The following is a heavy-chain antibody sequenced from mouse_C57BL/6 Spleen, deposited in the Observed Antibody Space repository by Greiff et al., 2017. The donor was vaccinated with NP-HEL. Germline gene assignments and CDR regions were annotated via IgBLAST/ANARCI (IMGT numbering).Heavy chain of an antibody. CDR1: GYTFTSYW. Sequence: QVQLQQPGAELVKPGASVKLSCKASGYTFTSYWMQWVKQRPGQGLEWIGEIDPSDSYTNYNQKFKGKATLTVDTSSSTAYMQLSSLTSEDSAVYYCASLLGPHYWYFDVWGTGTTVTVSS. J-gene: IGHJ1*03. V-gene: IGHV1-50*01. CDR3: ASLLGPHYWYFDV. D-gene: IGHD4-1*01. CDR2: IDPSDSYT.